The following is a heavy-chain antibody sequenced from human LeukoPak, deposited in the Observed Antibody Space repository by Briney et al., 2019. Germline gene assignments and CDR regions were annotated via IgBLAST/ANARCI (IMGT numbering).Heavy chain of an antibody. J-gene: IGHJ6*02. D-gene: IGHD1-1*01. Sequence: ASVKVSCKASGYTFTSYAISWVRQAPGQGLEWMGGIIPIFGTANYAQKFQGRVTITADESTSTAYMELSSLRSEDTAVYYCARDGLGYLGAPNWKGFYYYYGMDVWGQGTTVTVSS. CDR2: IIPIFGTA. CDR3: ARDGLGYLGAPNWKGFYYYYGMDV. V-gene: IGHV1-69*13. CDR1: GYTFTSYA.